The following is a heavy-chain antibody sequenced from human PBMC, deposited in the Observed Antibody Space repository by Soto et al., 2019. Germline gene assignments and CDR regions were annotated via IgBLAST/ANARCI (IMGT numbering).Heavy chain of an antibody. Sequence: EVQLVESGGGLVKPGGSLRLSCAASGFTFSSYSMNWVRQAPGKGLEWVSSISSSSSYIYYADSVKGRFTISRDNAKNSLYLQMNSLRAEDTAVYYWARDRTAVAFDYFAYWGQGTLVTVSS. CDR3: ARDRTAVAFDYFAY. V-gene: IGHV3-21*01. CDR2: ISSSSSYI. D-gene: IGHD6-19*01. J-gene: IGHJ4*02. CDR1: GFTFSSYS.